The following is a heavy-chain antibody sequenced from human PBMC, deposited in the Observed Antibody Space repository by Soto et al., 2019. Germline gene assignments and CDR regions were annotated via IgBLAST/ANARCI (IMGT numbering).Heavy chain of an antibody. J-gene: IGHJ4*02. V-gene: IGHV3-30*18. CDR1: GFTFSTYG. CDR3: AKDLMLRGYYDSSGYLLYLDY. CDR2: ISFDGSNK. Sequence: GGSLRLSCAASGFTFSTYGMHWVRQAPGKGLEWVAVISFDGSNKYYADSVKGRFTISRDDSENTLYLQMNSLRAEDTAVYYCAKDLMLRGYYDSSGYLLYLDYWGQGTLVTVSS. D-gene: IGHD3-22*01.